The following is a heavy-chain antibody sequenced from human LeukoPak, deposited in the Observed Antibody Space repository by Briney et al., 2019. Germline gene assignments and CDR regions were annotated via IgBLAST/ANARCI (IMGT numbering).Heavy chain of an antibody. D-gene: IGHD3-3*01. CDR1: GYTFTGYY. CDR3: ARVALGLITIFGVVIPNKRTYYFDY. J-gene: IGHJ4*02. V-gene: IGHV1-2*02. Sequence: ASVKVSCKASGYTFTGYYMHWVRQAPGQGLEWMGWINPNSGGTNYAQKFQGRVTMTRDTSISTAYMELSRLRSDDTAVYYCARVALGLITIFGVVIPNKRTYYFDYWGQGTLVTVSS. CDR2: INPNSGGT.